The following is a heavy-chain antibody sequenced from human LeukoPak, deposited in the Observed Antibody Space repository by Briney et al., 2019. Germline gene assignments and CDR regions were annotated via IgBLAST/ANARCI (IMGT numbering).Heavy chain of an antibody. CDR2: IYSGGST. CDR3: ARDARRGYSYGLNYYYYGMDV. D-gene: IGHD5-18*01. V-gene: IGHV3-53*01. CDR1: GFTVSSNY. Sequence: PGGSLRLSCAASGFTVSSNYMSWVRQAPGKGLEWVSVIYSGGSTYYADSVKGRFTISRDNSKNTLYLQMNSLRAEDTAVYYCARDARRGYSYGLNYYYYGMDVWGQGTTVTVSS. J-gene: IGHJ6*02.